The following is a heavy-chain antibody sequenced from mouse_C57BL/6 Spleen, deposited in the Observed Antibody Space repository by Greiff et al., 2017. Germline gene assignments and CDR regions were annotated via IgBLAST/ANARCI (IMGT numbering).Heavy chain of an antibody. Sequence: VQLQQSGPELVKPGASVKIPCKASGYTFTDYNMDWVKQSHGKSLEWIGDINPNNGGTIYNQKFKGKATLTVDKSSSTAYMELRSLTSEDTAVYYCARGNYGNYGYAMDDWGQGTSVTVSS. J-gene: IGHJ4*01. CDR3: ARGNYGNYGYAMDD. CDR2: INPNNGGT. D-gene: IGHD2-1*01. CDR1: GYTFTDYN. V-gene: IGHV1-18*01.